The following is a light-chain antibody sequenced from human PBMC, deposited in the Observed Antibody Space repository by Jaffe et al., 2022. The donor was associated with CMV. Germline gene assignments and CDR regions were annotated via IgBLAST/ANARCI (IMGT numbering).Light chain of an antibody. CDR3: QQYYDTHT. CDR1: QSVLSSSNNKNS. V-gene: IGKV4-1*01. CDR2: WAS. J-gene: IGKJ1*01. Sequence: DIVMTQSPDSLAVSLGERATINCKSSQSVLSSSNNKNSLAWYQHKPGQPPKLLIYWASTRESGVPDRFSGSGSGTEFTLTISSLQAEDVAVYYCQQYYDTHTFGQGTKVELK.